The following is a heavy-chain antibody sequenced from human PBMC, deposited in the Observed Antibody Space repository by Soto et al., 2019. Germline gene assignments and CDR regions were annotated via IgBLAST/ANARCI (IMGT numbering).Heavy chain of an antibody. CDR1: GFTFSSYS. CDR3: ARDKYSGYLGQDNWFDP. V-gene: IGHV3-48*01. J-gene: IGHJ5*02. Sequence: GGSLRLSCAASGFTFSSYSMNWVRQAPGKGLEWVSYISSSSSTIYYADSVKGRFTISRDNAKNSLYLQMNSLRAEDTAVYYCARDKYSGYLGQDNWFDPWGQGTLVTVSS. CDR2: ISSSSSTI. D-gene: IGHD5-12*01.